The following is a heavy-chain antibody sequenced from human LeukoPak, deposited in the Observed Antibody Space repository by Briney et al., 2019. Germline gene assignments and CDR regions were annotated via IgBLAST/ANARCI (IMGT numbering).Heavy chain of an antibody. V-gene: IGHV3-33*01. J-gene: IGHJ3*02. CDR2: IWYDGSRR. Sequence: GGSLRLSCAASGFSFDSHIMHWVRRAPGEGLEWVAGIWYDGSRRHYGDSAEGRFSVSRDNSRNTLDLQMNSLTAEDTAVYYCAREFVRGVIGAFDIWGQGTMVTVSS. CDR3: AREFVRGVIGAFDI. CDR1: GFSFDSHI. D-gene: IGHD3-10*01.